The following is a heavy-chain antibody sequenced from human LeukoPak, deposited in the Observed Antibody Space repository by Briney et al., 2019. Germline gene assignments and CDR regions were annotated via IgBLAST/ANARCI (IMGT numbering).Heavy chain of an antibody. J-gene: IGHJ4*02. V-gene: IGHV4-28*01. D-gene: IGHD1-14*01. CDR1: GYSISSSNW. CDR3: ARNKNPMY. Sequence: SDTLSLTCAVSGYSISSSNWWGWIRQPPGKGLEWIGYIYYSGSTNYNPSLKSRVTISVDTSKNQFSLKLSSVTAADTAVYYCARNKNPMYWGQGTLVTVSS. CDR2: IYYSGST.